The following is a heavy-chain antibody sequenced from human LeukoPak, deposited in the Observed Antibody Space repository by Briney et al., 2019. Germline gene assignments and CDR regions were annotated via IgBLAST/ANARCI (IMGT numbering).Heavy chain of an antibody. CDR2: ISSNGSIT. Sequence: GGSLRLSCAASGFTFSTYGMHWVRQAPGKGLEYVSAISSNGSITFYANSVKGRFTISRDNSKNTLYLQMGSLRAEDTAVYYCATYSGAHHKTFDDWGQGTLVTVSS. D-gene: IGHD1-26*01. J-gene: IGHJ4*02. CDR1: GFTFSTYG. CDR3: ATYSGAHHKTFDD. V-gene: IGHV3-64*01.